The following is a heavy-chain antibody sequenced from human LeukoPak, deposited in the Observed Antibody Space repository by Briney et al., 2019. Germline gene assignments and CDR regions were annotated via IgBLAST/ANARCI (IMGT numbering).Heavy chain of an antibody. D-gene: IGHD5-12*01. J-gene: IGHJ4*02. CDR3: ARDEWLRFRAAQSTMFDY. CDR2: ISSSGSTI. CDR1: GFTFSSYE. V-gene: IGHV3-48*03. Sequence: GGSLRLSCAASGFTFSSYEMNWVRQAPGKGLEWVSYISSSGSTIYYADSVKGRFTISRDNAKNSLYLQMNSLRAEDTAVYYCARDEWLRFRAAQSTMFDYWGQGTLVTVSS.